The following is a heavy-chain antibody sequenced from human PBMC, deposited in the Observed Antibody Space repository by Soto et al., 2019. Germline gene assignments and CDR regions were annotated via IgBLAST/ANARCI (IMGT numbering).Heavy chain of an antibody. CDR1: GYTFKGYG. J-gene: IGHJ3*02. V-gene: IGHV1-18*01. Sequence: QAQLVQSGTELKKPGASVKVSCEASGYTFKGYGISWLRQAPGQGLEWMAWISGYNGNTKYAQNIQGRVTLTTDTSTNTAYMELRSLRSDDTAVYFCAREPQYMSGWGPAFDIWGQGTIVIVSS. CDR3: AREPQYMSGWGPAFDI. CDR2: ISGYNGNT. D-gene: IGHD6-19*01.